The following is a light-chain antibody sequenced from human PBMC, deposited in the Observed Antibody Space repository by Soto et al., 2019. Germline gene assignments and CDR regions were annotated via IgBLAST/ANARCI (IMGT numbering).Light chain of an antibody. CDR2: GAS. CDR1: QSLNRD. J-gene: IGKJ1*01. V-gene: IGKV3-15*01. Sequence: IVMTQSPATHSMSPGERATLSCRASQSLNRDLAWYQQKPGQSPRLLIFGASIRATGIPARFSGSGSRTEFTLTIGSLQSEDCALYYCQQYNNWPGTFGQGTKVDIK. CDR3: QQYNNWPGT.